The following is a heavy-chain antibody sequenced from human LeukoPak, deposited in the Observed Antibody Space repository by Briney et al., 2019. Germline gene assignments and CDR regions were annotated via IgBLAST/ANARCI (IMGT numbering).Heavy chain of an antibody. CDR1: GGSISSYY. Sequence: PSETLSLTCTVSGGSISSYYWSWIRQPPGKGLEWIGYIYYSGSTNYNPSLKSRVTISVDTSKNQFSLKLSSVTAADTAVYYCAREWTGDYAFDYWGQGTLVTVSS. J-gene: IGHJ4*02. D-gene: IGHD4-17*01. CDR3: AREWTGDYAFDY. V-gene: IGHV4-59*01. CDR2: IYYSGST.